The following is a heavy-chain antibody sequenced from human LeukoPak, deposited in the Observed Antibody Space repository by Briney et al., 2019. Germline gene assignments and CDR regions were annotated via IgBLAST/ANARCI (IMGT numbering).Heavy chain of an antibody. CDR1: GGSFSGYY. J-gene: IGHJ5*02. Sequence: SETLSLTCAVYGGSFSGYYWSWIRQPPGKGLEWIGEVNHSGSTNYNPSLKSRVTISVDTSKNQFSLKLSSVTAADTAVYYCARGYSSSWYFNWFDPWGQGTLVTVSS. CDR2: VNHSGST. V-gene: IGHV4-34*01. D-gene: IGHD6-13*01. CDR3: ARGYSSSWYFNWFDP.